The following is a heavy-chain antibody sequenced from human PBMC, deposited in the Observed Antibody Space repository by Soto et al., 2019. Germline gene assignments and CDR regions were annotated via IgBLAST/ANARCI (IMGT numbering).Heavy chain of an antibody. D-gene: IGHD2-15*01. V-gene: IGHV3-23*01. Sequence: DVQLLESGGGLVQRGGSLRLSCEASGFSFSKYAMVWVRQAPGKGQEWVSGITGSGGTIEHAASVKGRFTISRDNSKNTVYLQMNSLRAEDTAMYYCAKDAVAGDGLWLVSEWGQGTLVTVS. J-gene: IGHJ4*02. CDR2: ITGSGGTI. CDR3: AKDAVAGDGLWLVSE. CDR1: GFSFSKYA.